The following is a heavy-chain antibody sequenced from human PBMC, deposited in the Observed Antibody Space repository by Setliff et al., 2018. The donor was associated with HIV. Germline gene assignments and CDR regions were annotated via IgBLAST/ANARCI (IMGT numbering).Heavy chain of an antibody. J-gene: IGHJ2*01. D-gene: IGHD6-25*01. CDR3: ARDQRLLGVQPPYWYFDL. CDR2: INQSGRT. CDR1: GGSFSDYY. V-gene: IGHV4-34*01. Sequence: ETLSLTCGIYGGSFSDYYWSWIRQTPGKGLEWIGEINQSGRTNNNPSLKSRVSISVDTSKNHLSLKLTSLTAADTAVYYCARDQRLLGVQPPYWYFDLWGRGTQVTVSS.